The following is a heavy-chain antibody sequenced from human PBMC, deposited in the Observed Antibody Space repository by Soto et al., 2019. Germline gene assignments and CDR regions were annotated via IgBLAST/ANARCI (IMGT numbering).Heavy chain of an antibody. CDR2: IIPIFGTA. D-gene: IGHD6-13*01. J-gene: IGHJ3*02. CDR1: GGTFSSYA. V-gene: IGHV1-69*06. CDR3: ASRIAAAPDDDAFDI. Sequence: ASVKVSCKASGGTFSSYAISRVRQAPGQGLEWMGGIIPIFGTANYAQKFQGRVTITADKSTSTAYMELSSLRSEDTAVYYCASRIAAAPDDDAFDIWGQGTMVTVSS.